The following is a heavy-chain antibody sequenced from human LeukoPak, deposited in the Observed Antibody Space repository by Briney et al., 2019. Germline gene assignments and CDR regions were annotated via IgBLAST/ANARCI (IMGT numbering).Heavy chain of an antibody. V-gene: IGHV1-24*01. Sequence: GASVKVSCKVSGYTLTELSMHWVRQAPGKGLEWMGGFDPEDGETIYAQKFQGRVTTTEDTSTDTAYMELSSLRSEDTAVYYCATDQAAINYWGQGTLVTVSS. D-gene: IGHD2-2*02. CDR2: FDPEDGET. J-gene: IGHJ4*02. CDR3: ATDQAAINY. CDR1: GYTLTELS.